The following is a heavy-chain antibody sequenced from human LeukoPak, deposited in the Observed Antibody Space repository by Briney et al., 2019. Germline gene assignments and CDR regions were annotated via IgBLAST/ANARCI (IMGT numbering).Heavy chain of an antibody. D-gene: IGHD1-26*01. J-gene: IGHJ4*02. CDR1: GGSINSGSYF. CDR2: IYTSGIT. Sequence: PSETLSLTCTVSGGSINSGSYFWSWIRQPAGKGLEWIGRIYTSGITNYNSSLMSRATISIDTSKNQFSLKLSSVTAADTAVYYCARSNNGSYRELDYWGQGALVTVSS. CDR3: ARSNNGSYRELDY. V-gene: IGHV4-61*02.